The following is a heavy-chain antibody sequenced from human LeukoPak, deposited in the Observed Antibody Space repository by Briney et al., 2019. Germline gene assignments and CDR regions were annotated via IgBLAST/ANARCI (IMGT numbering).Heavy chain of an antibody. D-gene: IGHD5-18*01. V-gene: IGHV3-23*01. CDR1: GFTFSSYG. CDR2: ISGSGGST. CDR3: AKPAGYTAMVPDAFDI. Sequence: PGGSLRLTCAASGFTFSSYGMSWVRQAPGKGLEWVSAISGSGGSTYYADSVKGRFTISRDNSKNTLYLQMNSLRAEDTAVYYCAKPAGYTAMVPDAFDIWGQGTMVTVSS. J-gene: IGHJ3*02.